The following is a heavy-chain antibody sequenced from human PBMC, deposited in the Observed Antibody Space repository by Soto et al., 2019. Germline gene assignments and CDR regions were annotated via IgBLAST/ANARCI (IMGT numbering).Heavy chain of an antibody. J-gene: IGHJ6*02. Sequence: GASVKVSCKASGYTFTSYGISWVRQAPGQGLEWMGWISAYNGNTNYAQKLQGRVTMTTDTSTSTAYMELRSLRSDDTAVYYCARGLRDCSSTRCYIAFGFYYYYGMDVWGQGTTVTVSS. V-gene: IGHV1-18*04. D-gene: IGHD2-2*02. CDR2: ISAYNGNT. CDR1: GYTFTSYG. CDR3: ARGLRDCSSTRCYIAFGFYYYYGMDV.